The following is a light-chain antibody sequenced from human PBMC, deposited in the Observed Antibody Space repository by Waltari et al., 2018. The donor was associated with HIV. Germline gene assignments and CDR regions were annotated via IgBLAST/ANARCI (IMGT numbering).Light chain of an antibody. Sequence: QSVLTQPPSVSAAPGPKVTISCSGSSPNIGSTYVSWYQQLPGTAPKFLIYDNNKRPSGIPDRFSGSKSGTSATLGITGLQTGDEADYYCATWDSSLSAVVFGGGTKLTVL. CDR3: ATWDSSLSAVV. CDR2: DNN. V-gene: IGLV1-51*01. CDR1: SPNIGSTY. J-gene: IGLJ2*01.